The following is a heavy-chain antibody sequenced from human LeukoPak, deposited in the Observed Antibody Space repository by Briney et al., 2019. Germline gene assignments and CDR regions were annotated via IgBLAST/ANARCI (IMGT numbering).Heavy chain of an antibody. J-gene: IGHJ4*02. D-gene: IGHD2-21*02. CDR1: GYTFTSDD. V-gene: IGHV1-8*01. CDR3: ARASKTWMVTAIKGYYFDY. CDR2: VNPNSGNT. Sequence: ASVKVSCKASGYTFTSDDINWVRQATGQGLEWMGWVNPNSGNTGYAQNFQGRVTMTTNTSITTAYMELSSLRSEDTAVYYCARASKTWMVTAIKGYYFDYWGQGTLVTVAS.